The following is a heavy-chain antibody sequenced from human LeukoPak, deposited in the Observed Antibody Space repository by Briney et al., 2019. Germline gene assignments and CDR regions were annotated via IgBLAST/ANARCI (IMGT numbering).Heavy chain of an antibody. CDR3: AITHCSSTSCYTGYFQH. CDR2: FDPEDGET. J-gene: IGHJ1*01. V-gene: IGHV1-24*01. CDR1: GYTLTELS. D-gene: IGHD2-2*02. Sequence: GASVKVPCKVSGYTLTELSMHWVRQAPGKGLEWMGGFDPEDGETIYAQKFQGRVTITTDESTSTAYMELSSLRSEDTAVYYCAITHCSSTSCYTGYFQHWGQGTLVTVSS.